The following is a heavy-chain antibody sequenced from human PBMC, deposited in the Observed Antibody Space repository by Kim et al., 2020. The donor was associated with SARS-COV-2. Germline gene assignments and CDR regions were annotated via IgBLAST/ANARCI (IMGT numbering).Heavy chain of an antibody. Sequence: GGSLRLSCAASGFTFNTYGMHWVRQAPGKGLEWVAVISYDGSHKYYVDSVKGRFTISRDNPKNTLYLQMNSLRIEDTAVYYCARSFSGSYFGYDYWGQGSLFTVSS. CDR1: GFTFNTYG. CDR2: ISYDGSHK. CDR3: ARSFSGSYFGYDY. J-gene: IGHJ4*02. D-gene: IGHD1-26*01. V-gene: IGHV3-30*03.